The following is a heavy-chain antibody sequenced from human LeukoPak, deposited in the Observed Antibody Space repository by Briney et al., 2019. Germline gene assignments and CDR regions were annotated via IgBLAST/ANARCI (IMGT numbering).Heavy chain of an antibody. CDR1: GGSFSGYY. D-gene: IGHD3-9*01. J-gene: IGHJ4*02. CDR2: INHSGST. Sequence: SETLSLTCAVYGGSFSGYYWSWIRQPPGKGLEWIGEINHSGSTNYSPSLKSRVTISVDTSKNQFSLKLSSVTAADTAVYYCARGRTIPYYDILTGYLSRGTYFDYWGQGTLVTVSS. V-gene: IGHV4-34*01. CDR3: ARGRTIPYYDILTGYLSRGTYFDY.